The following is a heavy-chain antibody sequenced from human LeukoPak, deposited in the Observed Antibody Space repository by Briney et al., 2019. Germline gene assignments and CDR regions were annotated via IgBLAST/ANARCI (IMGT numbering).Heavy chain of an antibody. V-gene: IGHV3-23*01. Sequence: GGSLRLSCAAAGITFSRYAMSWVRQAPRKGLEWVSVISGGGGSTYYADSVKGRFTISRDNSKNTLYLQMNSLRAEDTAIYYCAKTPWGYCDSSSCNYFDYWGRGTLVTVSS. CDR2: ISGGGGST. CDR3: AKTPWGYCDSSSCNYFDY. J-gene: IGHJ4*02. D-gene: IGHD2-2*01. CDR1: GITFSRYA.